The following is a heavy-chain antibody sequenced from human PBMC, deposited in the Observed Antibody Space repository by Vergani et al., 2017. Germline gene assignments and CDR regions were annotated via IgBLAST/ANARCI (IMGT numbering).Heavy chain of an antibody. V-gene: IGHV4-39*07. Sequence: QLQLQESGPGLVKPSETLSLTCTVSGGSISSSSYYWGWIRQPPGKGLEWIGSIYYSGSTYYNPSIKSRVTISVDTSKNQFSLKLSSVTAADTAVYYCAGSSTTWRYAFDIWGQGTMVTVSS. CDR2: IYYSGST. CDR1: GGSISSSSYY. CDR3: AGSSTTWRYAFDI. D-gene: IGHD2-2*01. J-gene: IGHJ3*02.